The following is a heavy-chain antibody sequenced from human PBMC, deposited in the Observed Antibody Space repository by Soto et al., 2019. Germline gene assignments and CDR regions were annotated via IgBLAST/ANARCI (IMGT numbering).Heavy chain of an antibody. V-gene: IGHV4-30-2*01. D-gene: IGHD2-15*01. J-gene: IGHJ3*02. CDR3: ARAGYCSGGSCYVDDAFDI. CDR2: IYHSGSP. CDR1: GGSISSGGYS. Sequence: QLQLQESGSGLVKPSQTLSLTCAVSGGSISSGGYSWSWIRQPPGKGLEWIGYIYHSGSPYYIPSLKSRVTISVARSKNQFSLKLSSVTAADTAVYYCARAGYCSGGSCYVDDAFDIWGQGTMVTVSS.